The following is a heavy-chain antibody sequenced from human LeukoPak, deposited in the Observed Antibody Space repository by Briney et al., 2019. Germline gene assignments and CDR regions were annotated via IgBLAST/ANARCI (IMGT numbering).Heavy chain of an antibody. Sequence: SVKVSCKASGFTFTSSAVQWVRQARGQRLEWIGWIVVGSGNTNYEQKFQERVTITRDMSKSTAYMELSSLRSEDTAVYYCAADPYYYYCMDVWGKGTTVTVSS. CDR2: IVVGSGNT. J-gene: IGHJ6*04. CDR1: GFTFTSSA. V-gene: IGHV1-58*01. CDR3: AADPYYYYCMDV.